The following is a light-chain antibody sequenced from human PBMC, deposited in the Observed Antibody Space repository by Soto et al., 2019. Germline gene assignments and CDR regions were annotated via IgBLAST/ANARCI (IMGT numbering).Light chain of an antibody. V-gene: IGKV3-20*01. CDR3: QQYSSSPRMFT. J-gene: IGKJ2*01. CDR1: QSVSSSY. CDR2: GAS. Sequence: EIVLTQSPGTLSLSPGQRATLSCRARQSVSSSYLAWYQQKPGQAPRLLIYGASIRATGIPDRFSGSGSGTDFTLTISRLEPEDFAVYYCQQYSSSPRMFTFGQGTKLEIK.